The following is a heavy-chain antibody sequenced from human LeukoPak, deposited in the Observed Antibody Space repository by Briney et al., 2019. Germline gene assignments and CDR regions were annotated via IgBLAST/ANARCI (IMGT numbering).Heavy chain of an antibody. Sequence: GGSLRLSCAASGFTFSSYAMSWVRQAPGKGLEWVSAISGSGGSTYYADSVKGRFTISRDNSKNTLYLQMNSLRAEGTAVYYCANIPRSGYTFDYWGQGTLVTVSS. V-gene: IGHV3-23*01. CDR1: GFTFSSYA. D-gene: IGHD3-22*01. CDR2: ISGSGGST. J-gene: IGHJ4*02. CDR3: ANIPRSGYTFDY.